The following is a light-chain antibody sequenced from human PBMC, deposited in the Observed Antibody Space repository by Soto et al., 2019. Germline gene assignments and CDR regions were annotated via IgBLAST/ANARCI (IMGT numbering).Light chain of an antibody. CDR1: QSVSSSY. J-gene: IGKJ5*01. CDR3: QQNGSSPLVT. V-gene: IGKV3-20*01. CDR2: GTS. Sequence: EIVLTQSPGTLSLSPGERATLSCRASQSVSSSYLAWYQQKPGQAPRLLIYGTSGRAPGIPDRFSGSESGRDFTLTICSLKHEEFAVYYCQQNGSSPLVTHGQRTQLEIK.